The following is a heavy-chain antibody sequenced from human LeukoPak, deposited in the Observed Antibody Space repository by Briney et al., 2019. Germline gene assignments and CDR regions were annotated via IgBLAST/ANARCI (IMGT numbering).Heavy chain of an antibody. Sequence: PGGSLRLSCAASGFTFGSYAMSWVRQAPGKGLEWVSAISGSGGSTYYADSVKGRFTISRDNSKNTLYLQMNSLRAEDTAVYYCAKYRVPYRRADAFDIWGQGTMVTVSS. CDR1: GFTFGSYA. CDR2: ISGSGGST. D-gene: IGHD1-14*01. J-gene: IGHJ3*02. V-gene: IGHV3-23*01. CDR3: AKYRVPYRRADAFDI.